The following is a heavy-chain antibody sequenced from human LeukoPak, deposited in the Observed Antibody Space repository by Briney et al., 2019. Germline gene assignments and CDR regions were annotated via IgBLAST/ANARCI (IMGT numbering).Heavy chain of an antibody. CDR2: IEKKSDDGTT. CDR3: TTEGGYQLLFDWFDP. CDR1: GFTFSNAW. Sequence: PGGSLRLSCAASGFTFSNAWMSWVRQAPGKGLEWVGRIEKKSDDGTTAYASPVKGRFTISRDDSKNMLYLQMNSLKTEDTAVYYCTTEGGYQLLFDWFDPWGQGTLVTVSS. J-gene: IGHJ5*02. V-gene: IGHV3-15*04. D-gene: IGHD2-2*01.